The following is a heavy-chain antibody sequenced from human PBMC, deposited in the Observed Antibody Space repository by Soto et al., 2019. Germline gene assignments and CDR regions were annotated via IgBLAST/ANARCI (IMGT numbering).Heavy chain of an antibody. J-gene: IGHJ4*02. D-gene: IGHD3-16*01. V-gene: IGHV4-59*01. CDR1: GGSISSYY. CDR3: ARRYGGNSDC. CDR2: IYYSGST. Sequence: QVQLQESGPGLVKPSETLSLTCTVSGGSISSYYWSWIRQPPGKGLEWIGYIYYSGSTNYNPSLKSRATTSVDTSKNQFSLKRSSVTAADTAAYYCARRYGGNSDCWGQGTLVTVSS.